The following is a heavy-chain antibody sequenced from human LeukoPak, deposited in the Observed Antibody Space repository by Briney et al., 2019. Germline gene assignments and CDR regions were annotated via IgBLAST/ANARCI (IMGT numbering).Heavy chain of an antibody. Sequence: GGSLRLSCAASGFTFNTFDMTWVRQAPGKGLEWVSYISSGSSSRYYADSVKGRFTISRDNAKNSLYLQMNSLRAEDTAVYFCARLRYYAVDVWGQGTTVFVSS. CDR1: GFTFNTFD. V-gene: IGHV3-48*01. CDR2: ISSGSSSR. CDR3: ARLRYYAVDV. J-gene: IGHJ6*02.